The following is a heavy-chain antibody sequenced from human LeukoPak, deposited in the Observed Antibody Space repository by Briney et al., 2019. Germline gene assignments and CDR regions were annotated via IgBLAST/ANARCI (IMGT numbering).Heavy chain of an antibody. V-gene: IGHV3-21*01. CDR3: ARGGSSGDY. CDR1: GFTFSSYS. J-gene: IGHJ4*02. CDR2: ISSSSSYI. D-gene: IGHD6-19*01. Sequence: GGSLRLSCAAYGFTFSSYSMNWVRQAPGKGMEWVSSISSSSSYIYYADSVKGRFTISRDNAKNSLYLQMNSLRAEDTAVYYCARGGSSGDYWGQGTLVTVSS.